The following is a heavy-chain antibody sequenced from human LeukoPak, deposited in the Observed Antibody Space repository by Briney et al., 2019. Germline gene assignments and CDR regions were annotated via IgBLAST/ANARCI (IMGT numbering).Heavy chain of an antibody. J-gene: IGHJ4*02. V-gene: IGHV4-39*07. CDR3: ARTWYYYDSSGYYYFDY. D-gene: IGHD3-22*01. CDR2: MYYKGET. Sequence: PSETLSLTCTVSGGSIYSRSYYWGWVRQPPGRGLEWIGSMYYKGETYLNPSLKSRVTISVDTSKNQFSLKLSSVTAADTAVYYCARTWYYYDSSGYYYFDYWGQGTLVTVSS. CDR1: GGSIYSRSYY.